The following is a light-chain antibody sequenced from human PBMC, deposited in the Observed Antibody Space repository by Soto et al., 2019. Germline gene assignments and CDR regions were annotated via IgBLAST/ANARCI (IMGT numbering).Light chain of an antibody. V-gene: IGLV2-14*01. J-gene: IGLJ1*01. Sequence: QSVLTQPASVSGSPGQSITISCTGTISDVGGYNYVSWYQQHPGKAPKLMIYDVSNRPSGVSNRFSGSKSGNTASLTISGLQAEDEADYYCSSYTSSSTPGLGTGTKVTVL. CDR2: DVS. CDR3: SSYTSSSTPG. CDR1: ISDVGGYNY.